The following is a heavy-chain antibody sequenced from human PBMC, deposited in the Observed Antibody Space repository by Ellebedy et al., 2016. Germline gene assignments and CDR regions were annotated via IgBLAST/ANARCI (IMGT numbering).Heavy chain of an antibody. CDR3: ASVSNPGYCSGGSCYEYFDY. D-gene: IGHD2-15*01. CDR1: GGSISSYY. V-gene: IGHV4-59*01. CDR2: IYYSGST. J-gene: IGHJ4*02. Sequence: SETLSLTCTVSGGSISSYYWSWIRQPPGKGLEWIGYIYYSGSTNYNPSLKSRVTISVDTSKNQFSLKLSSVTAADTAVYYCASVSNPGYCSGGSCYEYFDYWGQGTLVTVSS.